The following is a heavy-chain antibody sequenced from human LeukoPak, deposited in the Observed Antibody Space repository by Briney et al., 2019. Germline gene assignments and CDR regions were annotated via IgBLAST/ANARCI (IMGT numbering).Heavy chain of an antibody. J-gene: IGHJ4*02. CDR3: ARGPYSANSYVGDY. Sequence: QPGGSLRHSCAASGFTFSSYWMHWVRQAPGKGLVWVSRINSDGSSTSYADSVKGRFTISIDKAKNTLYLQMNSLRAGDTAVYYCARGPYSANSYVGDYWGQGTLVTVSS. V-gene: IGHV3-74*01. CDR1: GFTFSSYW. CDR2: INSDGSST. D-gene: IGHD1-26*01.